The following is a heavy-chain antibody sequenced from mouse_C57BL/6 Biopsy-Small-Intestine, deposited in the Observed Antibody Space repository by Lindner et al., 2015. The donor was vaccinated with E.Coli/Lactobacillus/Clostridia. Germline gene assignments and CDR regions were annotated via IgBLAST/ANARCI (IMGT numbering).Heavy chain of an antibody. V-gene: IGHV5-17*01. D-gene: IGHD1-1*01. J-gene: IGHJ1*03. CDR3: ARPPHGYYGSSYWYFDV. CDR1: GFTFSDYG. Sequence: VQLQESGGGLVKPGGSLKLSCAASGFTFSDYGMHWVRQAPEKGLEWVAYISSGSSTIYYADTVKGRFTMSRDNAKNTLFLQMTSLRSEDTAMYYCARPPHGYYGSSYWYFDVWGTGTTVTVSS. CDR2: ISSGSSTI.